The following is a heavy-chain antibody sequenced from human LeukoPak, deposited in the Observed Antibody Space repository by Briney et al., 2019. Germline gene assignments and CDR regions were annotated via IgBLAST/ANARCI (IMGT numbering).Heavy chain of an antibody. D-gene: IGHD2-2*01. CDR2: IGISGDT. CDR3: AISRRSDIYQGDAFDL. CDR1: EFAFNRSV. Sequence: GGSLRLSCAASEFAFNRSVMHWVCPAIGKGVEWVSAIGISGDTYFSDSVRGRFVVSRENGRNSMFLQMSSPRVGDTAVYYCAISRRSDIYQGDAFDLWGQGTVVIVSS. V-gene: IGHV3-13*01. J-gene: IGHJ3*01.